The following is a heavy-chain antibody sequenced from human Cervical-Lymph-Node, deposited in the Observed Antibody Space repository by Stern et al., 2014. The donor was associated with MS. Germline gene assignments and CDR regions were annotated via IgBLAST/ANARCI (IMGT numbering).Heavy chain of an antibody. CDR1: GFTFSSYG. Sequence: VQLVESGGGVVQPGRSLRLSCAASGFTFSSYGMHWVRQAPGKGLEGVAVIWYDGSNKYYADSVKGRFPIPRDNSKNTLYLQMNSLRAEDTAVYYCARGRGGFGELLTYFDYWGQGTLVTVSS. J-gene: IGHJ4*02. V-gene: IGHV3-33*01. CDR3: ARGRGGFGELLTYFDY. CDR2: IWYDGSNK. D-gene: IGHD3-10*01.